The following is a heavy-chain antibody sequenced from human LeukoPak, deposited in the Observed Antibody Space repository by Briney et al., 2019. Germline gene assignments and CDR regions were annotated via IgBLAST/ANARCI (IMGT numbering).Heavy chain of an antibody. V-gene: IGHV4-59*08. D-gene: IGHD1-1*01. J-gene: IGHJ6*03. CDR2: ISYTGST. CDR3: ARPGYGTAGYYMDV. CDR1: SGSINSYY. Sequence: SETLSLTCTVSSGSINSYYWNWIRQSPGKGLEWIGHISYTGSTNYNPSLKSRVTISLDTSKNRFSLKLSSVTTADTAVYYCARPGYGTAGYYMDVWGKGTTVTVSS.